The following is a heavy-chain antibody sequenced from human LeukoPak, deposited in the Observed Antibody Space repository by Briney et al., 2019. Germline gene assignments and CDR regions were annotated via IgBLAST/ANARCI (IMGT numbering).Heavy chain of an antibody. J-gene: IGHJ4*02. CDR3: ARRYCSTTSCYMAGY. D-gene: IGHD2-2*02. CDR1: GYTFTGYY. V-gene: IGHV1-2*02. Sequence: ASVTVSCKASGYTFTGYYMHWVRQAPGQGLAWMGWINADSGGTNYAQKFQGRVTMTRDTSISTAYMELSRLRSDDTAVYYCARRYCSTTSCYMAGYWGQGTLVTVSS. CDR2: INADSGGT.